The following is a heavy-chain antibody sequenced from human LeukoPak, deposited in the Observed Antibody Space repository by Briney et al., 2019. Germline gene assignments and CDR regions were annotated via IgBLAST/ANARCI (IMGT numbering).Heavy chain of an antibody. V-gene: IGHV4-59*08. CDR2: IYYSGST. Sequence: SETLSLTCTVSGGSISSYYWSWIRQPPGKGLEWIGHIYYSGSTNYNPSLKSRVTISVDTSKNQFSLKLSSVTAADTAVYYCARHRYSSGWPRSHWFDPWGQGTLVTVSS. D-gene: IGHD6-19*01. J-gene: IGHJ5*02. CDR3: ARHRYSSGWPRSHWFDP. CDR1: GGSISSYY.